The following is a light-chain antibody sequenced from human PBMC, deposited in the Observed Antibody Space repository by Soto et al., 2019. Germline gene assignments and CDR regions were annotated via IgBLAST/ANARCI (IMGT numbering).Light chain of an antibody. CDR3: SSYSSSSALV. J-gene: IGLJ1*01. Sequence: QSVLTQPASVSGSPGQSITISCTGTSSDVGAYKFVSWLQQHPGKAPKLIIYEVGNRPSGVSNRFSGYKSGNTASLTISGLQAEDESDYYCSSYSSSSALVFGTGTKVT. CDR2: EVG. V-gene: IGLV2-14*01. CDR1: SSDVGAYKF.